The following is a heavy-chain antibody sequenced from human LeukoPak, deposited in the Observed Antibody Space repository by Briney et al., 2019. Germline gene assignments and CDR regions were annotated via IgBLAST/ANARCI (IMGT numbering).Heavy chain of an antibody. Sequence: PGGSLRLSCAASGFTFSSYAMSWVRQAPGKGLEWVSAISGGGGSTYYADSVKGRFTISRDNSKNTLYLQMNSLRAEDTAVYYCAKCGGRWSYSDYWGQGTLVTVSS. D-gene: IGHD2-21*01. CDR3: AKCGGRWSYSDY. CDR1: GFTFSSYA. CDR2: ISGGGGST. J-gene: IGHJ4*02. V-gene: IGHV3-23*01.